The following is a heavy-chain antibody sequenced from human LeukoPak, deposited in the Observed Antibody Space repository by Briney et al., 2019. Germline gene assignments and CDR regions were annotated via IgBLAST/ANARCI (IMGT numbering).Heavy chain of an antibody. Sequence: SETLSLTCTVSDGSISSSSYYWGWIRQPPGKGLEWIGSIYYSGSTYYNPSLKSRVTISVDTSKNQFSLKLSSVTAADTAVYYCASRSNYRSYYFDYWGQGTLVTVSS. V-gene: IGHV4-39*01. J-gene: IGHJ4*02. D-gene: IGHD4-11*01. CDR3: ASRSNYRSYYFDY. CDR1: DGSISSSSYY. CDR2: IYYSGST.